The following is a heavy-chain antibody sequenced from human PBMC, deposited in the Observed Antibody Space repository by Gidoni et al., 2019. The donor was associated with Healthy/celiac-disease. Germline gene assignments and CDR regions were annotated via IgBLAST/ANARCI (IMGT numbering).Heavy chain of an antibody. D-gene: IGHD6-19*01. CDR1: GGSISSYY. CDR2: IYYSGST. V-gene: IGHV4-59*01. CDR3: ARVDIAVAGTVDAFDI. Sequence: QVQLQESGPGLVKPSETLSLTCTVSGGSISSYYWSWIRQPPGKGLEWIGYIYYSGSTNYNPSLKSRVTISVDTSKNQFSLKLSSVTAADTAVYYCARVDIAVAGTVDAFDIWGQGTMVTVSS. J-gene: IGHJ3*02.